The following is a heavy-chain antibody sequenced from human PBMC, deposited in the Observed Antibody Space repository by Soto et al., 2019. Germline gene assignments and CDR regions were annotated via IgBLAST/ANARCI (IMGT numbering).Heavy chain of an antibody. J-gene: IGHJ4*02. D-gene: IGHD1-26*01. V-gene: IGHV3-64*01. Sequence: GGSLRLSCAASGFTFSSYAMHWVRQAPGKGLEYVSAISSNGGSTYYANSVKGRFTISRDNSKNTLYLQMGSLRAGDMAVYYCARDGGSYYLDYWGQGTLVTVSS. CDR1: GFTFSSYA. CDR2: ISSNGGST. CDR3: ARDGGSYYLDY.